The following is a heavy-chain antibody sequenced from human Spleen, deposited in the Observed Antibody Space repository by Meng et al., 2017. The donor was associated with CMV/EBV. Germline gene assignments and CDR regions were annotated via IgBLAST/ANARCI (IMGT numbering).Heavy chain of an antibody. J-gene: IGHJ4*02. CDR1: GGSISSYY. V-gene: IGHV4-4*07. D-gene: IGHD1-26*01. Sequence: QLHRSGPGRVKPSDPLSPTCTVSGGSISSYYWSWIRQPAGKGLEWIGRIYTSGSTNYNPSLKSRVTMSVDTSKNQFSLKLSSVTAADTAVYYCAGQISVGYFDYWGQGTLVTVSS. CDR2: IYTSGST. CDR3: AGQISVGYFDY.